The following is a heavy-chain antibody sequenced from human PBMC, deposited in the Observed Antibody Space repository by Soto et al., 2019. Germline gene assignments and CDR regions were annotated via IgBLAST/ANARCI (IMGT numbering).Heavy chain of an antibody. J-gene: IGHJ4*02. CDR1: GFTFSSYG. CDR3: AIYPGYLTGTTFYY. CDR2: IWYDGSNK. V-gene: IGHV3-33*01. D-gene: IGHD1-7*01. Sequence: GGSLRLSCAASGFTFSSYGMHWVRQAPGKGLEWVAVIWYDGSNKYYADSVKGRFTISRDNSKNTLYLQMNSLRAEDTAVYYCAIYPGYLTGTTFYYWGQGTLVTVSS.